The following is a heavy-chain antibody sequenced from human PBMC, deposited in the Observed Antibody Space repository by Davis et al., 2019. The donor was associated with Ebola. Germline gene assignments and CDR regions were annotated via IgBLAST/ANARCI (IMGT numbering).Heavy chain of an antibody. V-gene: IGHV1-69*13. J-gene: IGHJ3*02. CDR2: IIPIFGTA. CDR1: GYTFTSYG. CDR3: ARLESLQRDAFDI. Sequence: AASVKVSCKASGYTFTSYGISWVRQAPGQGLEWMGGIIPIFGTANYAQKFQGRVTITADESTSTAYMELSSLRSEDTAVYYCARLESLQRDAFDIWGQGTMVTVSS.